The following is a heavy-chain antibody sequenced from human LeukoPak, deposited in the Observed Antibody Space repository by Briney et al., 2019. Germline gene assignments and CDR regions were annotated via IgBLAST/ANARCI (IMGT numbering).Heavy chain of an antibody. Sequence: GGSLRLSCAASGFTFDDYAMHCVRQAPGKGLEWVSVISLNSGTIAYADSVKGWFTISRDNAKKSLYLQMNSLRAEDTALYYCARKRGNSAFDYWGQGTLVTVSS. CDR1: GFTFDDYA. V-gene: IGHV3-9*01. J-gene: IGHJ4*02. CDR2: ISLNSGTI. D-gene: IGHD4-23*01. CDR3: ARKRGNSAFDY.